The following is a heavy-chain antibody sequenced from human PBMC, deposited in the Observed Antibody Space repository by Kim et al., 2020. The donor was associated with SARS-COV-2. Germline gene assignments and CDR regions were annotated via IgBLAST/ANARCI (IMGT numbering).Heavy chain of an antibody. V-gene: IGHV3-49*03. J-gene: IGHJ3*02. CDR3: TREGIVVVPDAFDI. Sequence: GGSLRLSCTASGFTFGDYAMSWFRQAPGKGLEWVGFIRSKAYGGTTEYAASVKGRFTISRDDSKSIAYLQMNSLKTEDTAVYYCTREGIVVVPDAFDIWGQGTMVTVSS. CDR1: GFTFGDYA. D-gene: IGHD2-2*01. CDR2: IRSKAYGGTT.